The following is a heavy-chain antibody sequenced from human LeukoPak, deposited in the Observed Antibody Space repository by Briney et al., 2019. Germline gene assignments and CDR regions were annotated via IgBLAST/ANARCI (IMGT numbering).Heavy chain of an antibody. J-gene: IGHJ4*02. CDR2: ISSRSNSI. Sequence: KPGGSLRLSCAASGFTFSDYYMSWLRQAPGKGLEWVSYISSRSNSIYYADSVKGRFTISRDNAKNSLYLQMNSLRAEDTAVYYCARSGYDSSGYSWLYYFDYWGQGTLVPVSS. CDR3: ARSGYDSSGYSWLYYFDY. D-gene: IGHD3-22*01. V-gene: IGHV3-11*04. CDR1: GFTFSDYY.